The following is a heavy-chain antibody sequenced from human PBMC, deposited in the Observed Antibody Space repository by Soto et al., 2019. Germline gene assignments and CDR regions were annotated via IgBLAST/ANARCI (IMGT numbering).Heavy chain of an antibody. CDR2: IYHSGST. CDR3: ARDRDYDFWSGYYPQTYGMDI. D-gene: IGHD3-3*01. V-gene: IGHV4-30-2*01. CDR1: GGSISSGGYS. Sequence: LALTCAVSGGSISSGGYSCSWIRQPPGKGLEWIGYIYHSGSTYYNPSLKSRVTISVDRSKNQFSLKLSSVTAADTAVYYCARDRDYDFWSGYYPQTYGMDIWGQGTTVTVSS. J-gene: IGHJ6*02.